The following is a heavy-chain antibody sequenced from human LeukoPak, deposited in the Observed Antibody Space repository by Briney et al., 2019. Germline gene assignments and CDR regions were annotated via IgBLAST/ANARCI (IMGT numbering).Heavy chain of an antibody. CDR2: IKQDGSEK. D-gene: IGHD4-17*01. CDR3: ARVDDYAPLSAKYGMDV. J-gene: IGHJ6*02. V-gene: IGHV3-7*01. Sequence: QPGGSLGLSCAASGFTFSSYWMSWVRQAPGKGLEWVANIKQDGSEKYYVDSVKGRFTISRDNAKNSLYLQMNSLRAEDTAVYYCARVDDYAPLSAKYGMDVWGQGPTVTVSS. CDR1: GFTFSSYW.